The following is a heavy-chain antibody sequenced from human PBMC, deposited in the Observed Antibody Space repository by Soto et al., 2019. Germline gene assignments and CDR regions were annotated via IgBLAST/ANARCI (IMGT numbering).Heavy chain of an antibody. J-gene: IGHJ5*01. CDR2: IDWDGDE. Sequence: SGPTLVNPTQTLTLTCTFSGFSLSSIGMCVRWIRQPPGKALEWLALIDWDGDEYYSTSLETRLTISKDTSKNQVVLTMSNMDPVDTATYYCARSITRSGFFNWFDSWGQGTLVTVSS. CDR3: ARSITRSGFFNWFDS. D-gene: IGHD3-3*01. CDR1: GFSLSSIGMC. V-gene: IGHV2-70*01.